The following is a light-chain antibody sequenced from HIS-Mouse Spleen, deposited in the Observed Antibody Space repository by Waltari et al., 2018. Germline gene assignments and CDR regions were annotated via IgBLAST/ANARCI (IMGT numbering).Light chain of an antibody. J-gene: IGLJ2*01. CDR1: AFPKKY. CDR3: YSTDSSGNHRV. V-gene: IGLV3-10*01. CDR2: EDS. Sequence: SYELTQPPSVSVSPGQTARITCSGDAFPKKYAYWYQQKSGQAPVLVIYEDSKRPSGIPERFSGSSSGTMATLTISGAQVEDEADYYCYSTDSSGNHRVFGGRTKLTVL.